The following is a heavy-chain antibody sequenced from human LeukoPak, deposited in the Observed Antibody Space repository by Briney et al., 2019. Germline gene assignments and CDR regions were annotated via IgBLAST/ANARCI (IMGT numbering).Heavy chain of an antibody. J-gene: IGHJ4*02. D-gene: IGHD6-13*01. V-gene: IGHV3-23*01. CDR2: ISGSGGST. CDR3: AKDSNSSSWALKLFLDY. CDR1: GFTFSSYA. Sequence: LGGSLRLSCAASGFTFSSYAMSWVRQAPGKGLEWVSAISGSGGSTYYADSVKGRFTISRDNSKNTLYLQMNSLRAEDTAVYYCAKDSNSSSWALKLFLDYWGQGTLVTVSS.